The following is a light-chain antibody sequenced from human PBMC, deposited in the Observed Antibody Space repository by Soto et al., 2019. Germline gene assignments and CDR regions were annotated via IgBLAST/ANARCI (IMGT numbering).Light chain of an antibody. J-gene: IGKJ1*01. CDR1: QSLLHSNGNIY. Sequence: DIVLTQSPLSLPVTPGEPASISCRSSQSLLHSNGNIYLDWYLQKPGQSPQLLIYLSSIRASGVPDRFSGSGSGTDFTLKITRVEAEDVGVYYFMQARQAPRTFGLGTKVEIK. CDR2: LSS. V-gene: IGKV2-28*01. CDR3: MQARQAPRT.